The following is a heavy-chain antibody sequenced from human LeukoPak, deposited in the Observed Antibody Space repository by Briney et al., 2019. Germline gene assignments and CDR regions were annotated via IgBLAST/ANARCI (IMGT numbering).Heavy chain of an antibody. CDR1: GFTFSSYG. Sequence: PGGSLRLSCAASGFTFSSYGMHWVRQAPGKGLEWVAVISYDGSNKYYADSVKGRFTISRDNSKNTLYLQMNSLRAEDTAVYYCARGSVGATDYWGQGTLVTVSS. V-gene: IGHV3-30*03. D-gene: IGHD1-26*01. CDR3: ARGSVGATDY. CDR2: ISYDGSNK. J-gene: IGHJ4*02.